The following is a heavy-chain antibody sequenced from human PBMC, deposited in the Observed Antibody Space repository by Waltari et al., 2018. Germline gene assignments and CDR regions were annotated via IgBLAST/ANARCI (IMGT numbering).Heavy chain of an antibody. CDR2: ISHSGDT. CDR1: GFSLSSGSYY. V-gene: IGHV4-31*02. J-gene: IGHJ4*02. CDR3: AGRGAKMFSI. Sequence: QVQLQESGPGLVPPSQTLSLTCSVSGFSLSSGSYYWSWTRQHPGKGLEWIGYISHSGDTDYSPSLRSRLTLSVDTSKNQFSLKLNSVTAADTGVYFCAGRGAKMFSIWGRGTLVTVSS. D-gene: IGHD3-3*02.